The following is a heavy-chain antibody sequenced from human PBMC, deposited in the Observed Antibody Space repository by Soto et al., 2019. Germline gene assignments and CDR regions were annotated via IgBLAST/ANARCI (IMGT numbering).Heavy chain of an antibody. V-gene: IGHV1-18*01. Sequence: ASVKVSCKTSGYTFSRYGISWVRQAPGQGLEWMGWISGYNGDTNYAQKVQGRVPMTIDTSTYTAYMELRSLTSDDTAIYYCAKNGQPPYYYYGMDVWG. CDR1: GYTFSRYG. D-gene: IGHD2-8*01. CDR3: AKNGQPPYYYYGMDV. CDR2: ISGYNGDT. J-gene: IGHJ6*02.